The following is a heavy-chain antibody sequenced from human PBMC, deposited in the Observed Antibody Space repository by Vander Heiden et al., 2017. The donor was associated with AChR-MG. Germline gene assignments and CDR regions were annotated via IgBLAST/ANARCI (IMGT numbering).Heavy chain of an antibody. J-gene: IGHJ5*02. CDR2: IYSGGST. D-gene: IGHD2-15*01. V-gene: IGHV3-53*01. CDR1: GFTVSSNY. Sequence: EVQLVESGGGLIQPGGSLRLSCAASGFTVSSNYVSWVRRVPGKWLEWVSVIYSGGSTYYADSVKGRFTISRDNSKNTLYLQMNSLRAEDTAVYYCARLYCSGGSCYHHWGQGTLVTVSS. CDR3: ARLYCSGGSCYHH.